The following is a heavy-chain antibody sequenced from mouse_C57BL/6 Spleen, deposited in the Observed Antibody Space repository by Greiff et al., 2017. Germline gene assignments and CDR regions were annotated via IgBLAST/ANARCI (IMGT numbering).Heavy chain of an antibody. CDR1: GYTFTSYW. D-gene: IGHD4-1*02. V-gene: IGHV1-69*01. CDR2: IDPSDSYT. J-gene: IGHJ3*01. CDR3: ARSQLAWFAY. Sequence: QVQLQQSGAELVMPGASVKLSCKASGYTFTSYWMHWVKQRPGQGLEWIGEIDPSDSYTNYNQKFKGKSTLTVDKSSSTAYMQLSSLTSEDSAVYYCARSQLAWFAYWGQGTLVTVSA.